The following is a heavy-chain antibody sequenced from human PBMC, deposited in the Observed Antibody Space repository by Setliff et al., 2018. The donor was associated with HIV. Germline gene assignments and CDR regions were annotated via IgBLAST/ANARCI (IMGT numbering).Heavy chain of an antibody. CDR1: GGSISNYY. V-gene: IGHV4-59*01. Sequence: PSETLSLTCTVSGGSISNYYWSWLRQPPGKGLEWIGYIPYTGSTNYNPSLKSRVTISVDTSKSQFSLKLSSVAAADTAVYYCAGGLHYGLGKFGYWGQGTLVTVSS. D-gene: IGHD3-10*01. CDR3: AGGLHYGLGKFGY. J-gene: IGHJ4*02. CDR2: IPYTGST.